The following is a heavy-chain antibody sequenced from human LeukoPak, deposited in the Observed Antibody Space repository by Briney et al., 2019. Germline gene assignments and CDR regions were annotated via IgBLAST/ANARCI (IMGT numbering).Heavy chain of an antibody. J-gene: IGHJ4*02. V-gene: IGHV1-18*01. D-gene: IGHD3-22*01. CDR3: ARDLGRIASGYYFDY. CDR1: VYTFTSYG. CDR2: ISAYNGNT. Sequence: ASVKVSSKASVYTFTSYGISWVRQAPGQGLEWMGWISAYNGNTNYAQKLQGRVTMTTDTSTSTAYMELRSLRSDDTAVYYCARDLGRIASGYYFDYWGQGTLVTVSS.